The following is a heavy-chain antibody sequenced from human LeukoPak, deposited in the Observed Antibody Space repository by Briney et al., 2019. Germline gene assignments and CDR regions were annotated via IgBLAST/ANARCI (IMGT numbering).Heavy chain of an antibody. CDR2: ISGSGGST. D-gene: IGHD4-17*01. CDR3: AKVVGGDYLGY. V-gene: IGHV3-23*01. CDR1: GFTFSSYA. Sequence: GRSLRLSCAASGFTFSSYAMSWVRQAPGKGLEWVSAISGSGGSTYYADSVKGRFTISRDNSKNTLYLQMNSLRAEDTAVYYCAKVVGGDYLGYWGQGTLVTVSS. J-gene: IGHJ4*02.